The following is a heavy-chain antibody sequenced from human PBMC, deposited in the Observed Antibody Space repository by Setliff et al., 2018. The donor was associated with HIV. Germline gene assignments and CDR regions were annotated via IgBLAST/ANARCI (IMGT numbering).Heavy chain of an antibody. J-gene: IGHJ3*01. CDR1: GFTFNTYW. CDR2: SNSDGSST. V-gene: IGHV3-74*03. D-gene: IGHD7-27*01. Sequence: LRLSCAASGFTFNTYWMHWVRQSPGKGLVWVSHSNSDGSSTTYADSVKGRFTISRDNAKNTLYLQMNSLRAEDTAIYYCVREMPGPPGARDLWGHGTMVTVSS. CDR3: VREMPGPPGARDL.